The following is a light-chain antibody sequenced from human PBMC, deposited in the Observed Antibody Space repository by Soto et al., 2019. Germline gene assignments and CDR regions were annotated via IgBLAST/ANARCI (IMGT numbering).Light chain of an antibody. J-gene: IGKJ5*01. CDR3: RQYGGSGIA. CDR1: QSVSSY. CDR2: DAS. V-gene: IGKV3-11*02. Sequence: EIVLTQSKATLSLSRGKRATLSCRASQSVSSYLAWYQQKPGQAPRLLIYDASNRATGIPARFFCSGYGGKLASSAGSLEPEDLSLYYWRQYGGSGIALGCGTRLEIK.